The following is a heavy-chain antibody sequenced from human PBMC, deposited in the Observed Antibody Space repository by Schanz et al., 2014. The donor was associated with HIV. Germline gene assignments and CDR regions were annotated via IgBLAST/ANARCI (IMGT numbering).Heavy chain of an antibody. D-gene: IGHD6-19*01. CDR1: GFTFSDYS. V-gene: IGHV3-30*14. J-gene: IGHJ4*02. CDR2: ISHDGTNK. Sequence: QVHLGQSGGGVVQPGRSLRLSCAASGFTFSDYSMHWVRQAPGKALEWVAVISHDGTNKFYAGSVKGRFTISRANSKNTLYLQMNSLGAEDTAVYYCAKVAIHSSGWLPFDYWGQGTLVTVSS. CDR3: AKVAIHSSGWLPFDY.